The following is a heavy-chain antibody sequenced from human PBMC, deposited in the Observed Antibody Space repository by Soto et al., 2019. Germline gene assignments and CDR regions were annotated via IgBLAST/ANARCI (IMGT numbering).Heavy chain of an antibody. D-gene: IGHD6-6*01. CDR2: IYYSGST. Sequence: SETLSLTCTVSGGSISSSSYYWGWIRQPPGKGLEWIGSIYYSGSTYYNPSLKSRVTISVDTSKNQFSLKLSSVTAADTAVYYCARHSPDEYSSSSWVLGWFDPWGQGTLVTVSS. J-gene: IGHJ5*02. CDR1: GGSISSSSYY. V-gene: IGHV4-39*01. CDR3: ARHSPDEYSSSSWVLGWFDP.